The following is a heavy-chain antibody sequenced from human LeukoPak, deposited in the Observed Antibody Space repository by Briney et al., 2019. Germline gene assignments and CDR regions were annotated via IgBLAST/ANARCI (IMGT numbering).Heavy chain of an antibody. V-gene: IGHV3-15*01. J-gene: IGHJ6*03. CDR2: ISSKADYGTT. Sequence: GGSLRLSCAASGFTFNNAWMTWIRQAPGKGLEWVGRISSKADYGTTDYTAPVKGRFFISRDDSTNTLFLQMNSLKIEDTAVYYCTTATSRSSGWSSYYYYMDVWGRGTTVTVSS. CDR1: GFTFNNAW. D-gene: IGHD6-19*01. CDR3: TTATSRSSGWSSYYYYMDV.